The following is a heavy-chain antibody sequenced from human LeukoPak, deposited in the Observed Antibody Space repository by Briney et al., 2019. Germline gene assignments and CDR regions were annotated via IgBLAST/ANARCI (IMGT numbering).Heavy chain of an antibody. V-gene: IGHV1-2*02. J-gene: IGHJ4*02. Sequence: ASVKVSCKASGYTFTGYYMHWVRQAPGQGLEWMGWINPNSGGTNYAQKFQGRVTMTRDTSISTAYMELSRLRSDDTAVYYCARGTSGYSSSRYSYWGQGTLVTVSS. D-gene: IGHD6-13*01. CDR1: GYTFTGYY. CDR3: ARGTSGYSSSRYSY. CDR2: INPNSGGT.